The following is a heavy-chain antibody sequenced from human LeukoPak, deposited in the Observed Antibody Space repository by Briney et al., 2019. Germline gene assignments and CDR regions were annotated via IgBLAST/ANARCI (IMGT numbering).Heavy chain of an antibody. V-gene: IGHV3-21*06. J-gene: IGHJ3*01. CDR1: GFTFNSYS. CDR2: IIGSGSEM. Sequence: GGSLRLSCGVSGFTFNSYSMNWVRQAPGKGLEWVASIIGSGSEMFYADSLKGRFTISRDNSENSLYLQMNSLRVEDTAVYYCAKVQSDIVGAMFFAFDVWGQGTMVSVSS. CDR3: AKVQSDIVGAMFFAFDV. D-gene: IGHD1-26*01.